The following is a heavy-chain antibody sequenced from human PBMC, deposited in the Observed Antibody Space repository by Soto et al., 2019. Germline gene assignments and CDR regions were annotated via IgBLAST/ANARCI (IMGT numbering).Heavy chain of an antibody. J-gene: IGHJ4*02. CDR1: GFTFSTCA. Sequence: GGSLRFSCGGSGFTFSTCAISWVRQAPGKGLEWISAVSANGQGIYYADSVRGRFTISRDNSKNTVFLHMDSLSAEDTAVYYCAKDRHYPRDYFRYWGQGTLVTVSS. CDR2: VSANGQGI. CDR3: AKDRHYPRDYFRY. V-gene: IGHV3-23*01. D-gene: IGHD3-10*01.